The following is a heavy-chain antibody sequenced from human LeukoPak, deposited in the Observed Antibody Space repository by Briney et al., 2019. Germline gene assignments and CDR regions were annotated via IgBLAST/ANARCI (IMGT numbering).Heavy chain of an antibody. CDR2: IDAGGSYI. D-gene: IGHD3-9*01. J-gene: IGHJ3*02. CDR3: ARDKGLAIRAYDI. V-gene: IGHV3-21*06. Sequence: PGGSLRLSCVASGVTFSTDNMNWVRQAPGKGLYWVAFIDAGGSYIQYADSVKGRFIISRDNAQTSLFLEVNSLRVEDTAVYYCARDKGLAIRAYDIWGQGTMVTVSS. CDR1: GVTFSTDN.